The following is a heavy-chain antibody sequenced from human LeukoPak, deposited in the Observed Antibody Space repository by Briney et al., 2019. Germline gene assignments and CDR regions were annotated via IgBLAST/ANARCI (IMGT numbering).Heavy chain of an antibody. CDR1: GGSISSYY. V-gene: IGHV4-4*09. CDR3: ARRRDGYKYYFDY. J-gene: IGHJ4*02. D-gene: IGHD5-24*01. CDR2: IYTSGST. Sequence: PSETLSLTCTVSGGSISSYYWSWIRQPPGEGLEWIGYIYTSGSTNYNPSLKSRVTISVDTSKNQFSLKLSSVTAADTAVYYCARRRDGYKYYFDYWGQGTLVTVSS.